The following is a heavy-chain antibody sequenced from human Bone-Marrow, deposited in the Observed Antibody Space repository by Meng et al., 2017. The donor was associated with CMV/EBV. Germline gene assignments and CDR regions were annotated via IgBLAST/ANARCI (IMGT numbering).Heavy chain of an antibody. CDR3: AKLFILWPSSYSYY. V-gene: IGHV3-23*01. Sequence: GESLKISCAASGFTFSNSAMTWVRQAPGKGLEWVSAISGSGHSIYYADSVKGRFTISRDNSKNTLNLQLNSLRAEDTAVYYCAKLFILWPSSYSYYWGRRTLVTVSS. D-gene: IGHD2-21*01. CDR1: GFTFSNSA. CDR2: ISGSGHSI. J-gene: IGHJ4*02.